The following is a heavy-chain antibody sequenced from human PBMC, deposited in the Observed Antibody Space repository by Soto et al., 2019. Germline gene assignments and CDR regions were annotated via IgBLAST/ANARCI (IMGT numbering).Heavy chain of an antibody. CDR3: ARLLWFGELFPFDY. J-gene: IGHJ4*02. CDR1: GFSLSTSGVG. CDR2: IYWNDDK. V-gene: IGHV2-5*01. Sequence: SGPTLVNPTQTLTLTCTFSGFSLSTSGVGVGWIRQPPGKALEWLALIYWNDDKRYSPSLKSRLTITKDTSKNQVVLTMTNMDPVDTATYYCARLLWFGELFPFDYRGQGTLVTVSS. D-gene: IGHD3-10*01.